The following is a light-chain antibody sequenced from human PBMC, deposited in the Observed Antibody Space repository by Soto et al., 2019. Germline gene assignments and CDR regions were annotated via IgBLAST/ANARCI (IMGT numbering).Light chain of an antibody. Sequence: DIQMTQSPSTLSASVGDRVTITCRASQSISSWLAWYQQKPGKAPKILIYKASSLESGAPSRFSGSGSGTEFTLTISSLQPDDFAAYYCQQYNTYWTFGQGTRLEIK. CDR2: KAS. V-gene: IGKV1-5*03. CDR3: QQYNTYWT. J-gene: IGKJ5*01. CDR1: QSISSW.